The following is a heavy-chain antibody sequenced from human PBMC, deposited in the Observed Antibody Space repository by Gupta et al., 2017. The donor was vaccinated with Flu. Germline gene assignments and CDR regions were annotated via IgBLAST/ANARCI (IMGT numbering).Heavy chain of an antibody. D-gene: IGHD1-1*01. Sequence: EVQLLVSGGGLVQTGGSLRPSCAASALTFSSHAMSWVRQAPGKGLEWVSAISGSGGSTYYADSVKGRFTMSRDNSKNTLYLQMNSLRAEDTAVYYCAKDRRGTGTTPHDYWGQGTLVTVSS. CDR3: AKDRRGTGTTPHDY. CDR2: ISGSGGST. J-gene: IGHJ4*02. CDR1: ALTFSSHA. V-gene: IGHV3-23*01.